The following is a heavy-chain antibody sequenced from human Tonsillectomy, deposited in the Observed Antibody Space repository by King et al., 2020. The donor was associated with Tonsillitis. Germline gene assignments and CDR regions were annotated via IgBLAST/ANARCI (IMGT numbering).Heavy chain of an antibody. V-gene: IGHV4-39*01. J-gene: IGHJ4*02. CDR1: GYSINTGTYL. CDR3: ARHADRGSHQRAFDC. Sequence: QLQESGPGLVKPSETLSLTCIVSGYSINTGTYLWGWIRQPPGKELEWIGSVFFSGDTYYKPSLRSRVTISLDTSKNQFSLKLTSVTAADTAVYYCARHADRGSHQRAFDCWGQGTLVTVSS. D-gene: IGHD1-26*01. CDR2: VFFSGDT.